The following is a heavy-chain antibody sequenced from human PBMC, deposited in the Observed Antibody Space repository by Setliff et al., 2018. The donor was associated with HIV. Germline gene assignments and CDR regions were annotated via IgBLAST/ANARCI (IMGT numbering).Heavy chain of an antibody. D-gene: IGHD2-15*01. CDR2: IYTSGST. J-gene: IGHJ3*02. V-gene: IGHV4-4*07. Sequence: TLSLTCTVSGGSISSYYWSWIRQPAGKGLEWIGRIYTSGSTNYNPSLKSRVTVSVDTSKNQFSLKLSSVTAADTAVYYCARGYCSGGSCYFSVDAFDIWGQGTMVTVSS. CDR1: GGSISSYY. CDR3: ARGYCSGGSCYFSVDAFDI.